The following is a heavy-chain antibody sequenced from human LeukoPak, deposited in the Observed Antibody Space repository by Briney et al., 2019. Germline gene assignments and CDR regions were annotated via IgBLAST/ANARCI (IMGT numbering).Heavy chain of an antibody. CDR2: ITPSGSIS. CDR1: GFTFSRHG. J-gene: IGHJ4*02. V-gene: IGHV3-23*01. CDR3: ARGTMFPYYFDY. D-gene: IGHD3-10*02. Sequence: GGSLRLSCAASGFTFSRHGINWVRQAPGKGLEWVSGITPSGSISYYADSVKGRFTISRDNSKNTVSLHMNSLRAEDTAVYYCARGTMFPYYFDYWGQGSLVTVSS.